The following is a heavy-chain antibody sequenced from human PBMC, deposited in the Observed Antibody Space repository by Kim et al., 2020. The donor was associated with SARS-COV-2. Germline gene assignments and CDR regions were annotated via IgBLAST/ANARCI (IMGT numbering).Heavy chain of an antibody. CDR2: IKQDGSEK. CDR1: GFTFSSYW. D-gene: IGHD6-19*01. V-gene: IGHV3-7*03. J-gene: IGHJ6*02. Sequence: GGSLRLSCAASGFTFSSYWMSWVRQAPGKGLEWVANIKQDGSEKYYVDSVKGRFTISRDNAKNSLYLQMNSLRAEDTAVYYCARDRSSGWWYYYYGMDVWGQGTTVTVSS. CDR3: ARDRSSGWWYYYYGMDV.